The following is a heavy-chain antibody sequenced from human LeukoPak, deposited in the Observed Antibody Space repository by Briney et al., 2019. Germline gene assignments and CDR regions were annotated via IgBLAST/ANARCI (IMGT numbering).Heavy chain of an antibody. CDR2: INPNSGGT. Sequence: GASVKVSCKASGCTFTGYYMHWVLQAPGQGLEWMGWINPNSGGTNYAQKLQGRVTMTRDTSISTAYMELSRLRSDDTAVYYCARDRDGSGWWLPFDYWGQGTLVTVSS. CDR3: ARDRDGSGWWLPFDY. V-gene: IGHV1-2*02. J-gene: IGHJ4*02. CDR1: GCTFTGYY. D-gene: IGHD5-12*01.